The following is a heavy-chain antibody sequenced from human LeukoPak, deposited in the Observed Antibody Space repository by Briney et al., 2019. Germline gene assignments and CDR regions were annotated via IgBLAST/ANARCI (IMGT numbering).Heavy chain of an antibody. J-gene: IGHJ6*04. CDR3: AELGITMIGGV. CDR1: GFTFSNYA. V-gene: IGHV3-23*01. CDR2: ISGSGGNT. D-gene: IGHD3-10*02. Sequence: GGSLRLSCAASGFTFSNYAMSWVRQAPGKGLEWVSAISGSGGNTYYADSVKGRFTISRDNAKNSLYLQMNSLRAEDTAVYYCAELGITMIGGVWGKGTTVTISS.